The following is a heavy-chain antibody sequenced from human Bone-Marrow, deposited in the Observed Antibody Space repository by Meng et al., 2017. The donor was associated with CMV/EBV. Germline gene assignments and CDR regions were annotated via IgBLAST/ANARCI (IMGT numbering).Heavy chain of an antibody. D-gene: IGHD2-2*02. J-gene: IGHJ6*02. CDR1: GFRFTTYW. CDR2: VNNDGSST. Sequence: GGPLRLSCAASGFRFTTYWMFWVRQAPGKGLVWVSYVNNDGSSTNYADSVKGRFTISRDHARSTVYLQMNSLRAEDTAVYYCARGYPNYYYGMDVWGQGTTVTVSS. V-gene: IGHV3-74*01. CDR3: ARGYPNYYYGMDV.